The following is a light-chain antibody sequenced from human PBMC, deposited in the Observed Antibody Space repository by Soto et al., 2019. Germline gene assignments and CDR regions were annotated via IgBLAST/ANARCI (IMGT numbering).Light chain of an antibody. CDR2: GNS. CDR1: SSNIGAGYD. Sequence: QSVLTQPPSVSGAPGQRVTISCTGSSSNIGAGYDVHWYQQLPGTAPKLLIHGNSNRPSGVPDRISGSKSGTSASLAITGLQAEDEADYYCQSYDSSLSGSVFGGGTKLTVL. CDR3: QSYDSSLSGSV. V-gene: IGLV1-40*01. J-gene: IGLJ2*01.